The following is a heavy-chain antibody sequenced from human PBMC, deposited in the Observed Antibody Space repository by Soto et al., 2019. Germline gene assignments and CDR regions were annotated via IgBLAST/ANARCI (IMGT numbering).Heavy chain of an antibody. J-gene: IGHJ6*03. D-gene: IGHD3-10*01. CDR3: ARASRGYYYYYMDV. CDR1: GGSFSGYY. Sequence: ETLSLTCAVYGGSFSGYYWSWIRQPPGKGLEWIGEINHSGSTNYNPSLKSRVTISVDTSKNQFSLKLSSVTAADTAVYYCARASRGYYYYYMDVWGKGTTVTVSS. CDR2: INHSGST. V-gene: IGHV4-34*01.